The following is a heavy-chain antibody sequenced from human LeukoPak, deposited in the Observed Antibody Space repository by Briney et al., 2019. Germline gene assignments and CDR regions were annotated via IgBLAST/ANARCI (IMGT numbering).Heavy chain of an antibody. CDR3: SRVDGGGSGWYEDF. Sequence: QSGGSLRLSCTASGFTFGDYAMTWVRQAPGKGLEWVGFIRSKVYGGTPEYAASVKGRFTIARDDSKSVAYLQMNYLKTEDTAVYYCSRVDGGGSGWYEDFWGQGTLVTVSS. CDR1: GFTFGDYA. V-gene: IGHV3-49*04. D-gene: IGHD6-19*01. J-gene: IGHJ4*02. CDR2: IRSKVYGGTP.